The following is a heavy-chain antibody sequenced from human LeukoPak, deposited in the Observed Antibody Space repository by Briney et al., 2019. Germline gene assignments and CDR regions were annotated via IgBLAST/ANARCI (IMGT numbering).Heavy chain of an antibody. J-gene: IGHJ4*02. V-gene: IGHV4-4*07. Sequence: SETLSLTCTVSGGSISSYYWSCIRQPAGKGLEWIGRIYTSGSTNYNPSLKSRVTMSVDTSKNQFSLKLSSVTAADTAVYYCAREGWIYYDSSGYYYEALDYWGQGTLVTVSS. CDR2: IYTSGST. CDR3: AREGWIYYDSSGYYYEALDY. D-gene: IGHD3-22*01. CDR1: GGSISSYY.